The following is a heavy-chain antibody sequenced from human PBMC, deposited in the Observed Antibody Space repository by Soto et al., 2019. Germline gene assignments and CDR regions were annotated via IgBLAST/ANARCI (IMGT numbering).Heavy chain of an antibody. CDR1: GFTFTSSA. Sequence: SVKVSCKASGFTFTSSAVQWVRQARGQRLEWIGWIVVGSGNTNYAQKLQGRVTMTTDTSTSTAYLELRSLRSDDTAVYYCARDRYWFSGSSDAFDIWGQGTMVTVSS. CDR2: IVVGSGNT. V-gene: IGHV1-58*01. CDR3: ARDRYWFSGSSDAFDI. D-gene: IGHD1-26*01. J-gene: IGHJ3*02.